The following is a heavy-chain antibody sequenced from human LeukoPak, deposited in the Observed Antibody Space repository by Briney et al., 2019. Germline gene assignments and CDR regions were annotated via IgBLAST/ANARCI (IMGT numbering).Heavy chain of an antibody. CDR1: SGFISSSGYY. CDR3: ARNADMYYYVDN. CDR2: IYYSGST. Sequence: PSETLSLTCTVSSGFISSSGYYCSWIRQHPGKGLEWFGCIYYSGSTYYNPSLKSPVTISVDTSKNQFSLSLSSVTAADTAVYYCARNADMYYYVDNWGQGTLVTVSS. D-gene: IGHD3-10*01. V-gene: IGHV4-31*01. J-gene: IGHJ4*02.